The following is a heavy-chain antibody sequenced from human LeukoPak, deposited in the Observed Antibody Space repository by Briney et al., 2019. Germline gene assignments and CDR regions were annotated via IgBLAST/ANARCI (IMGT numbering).Heavy chain of an antibody. D-gene: IGHD3-22*01. V-gene: IGHV4-59*01. Sequence: SETLSLTCTVSGGSISSYYWSWIRQPPGKGLEWIGYIYYSGSTNYNPSLKSRVTISVDTSKNQFSLKLSSVTAADTAVYYCARSSEGRYYYDSSGYSYYYYYMDVWGKGTTVTISS. CDR3: ARSSEGRYYYDSSGYSYYYYYMDV. CDR1: GGSISSYY. CDR2: IYYSGST. J-gene: IGHJ6*03.